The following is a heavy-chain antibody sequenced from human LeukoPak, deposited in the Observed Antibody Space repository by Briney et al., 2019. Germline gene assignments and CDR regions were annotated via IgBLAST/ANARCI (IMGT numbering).Heavy chain of an antibody. J-gene: IGHJ3*02. V-gene: IGHV1-24*01. D-gene: IGHD3-16*01. CDR2: FDPEDGET. CDR1: GHTLSELA. Sequence: ASVKVSCKVSGHTLSELAMHWVRQATGKGLEWMGGFDPEDGETIYAQKFQGRVTMTEDTSTDTAYMELSSLRSEDTAVYYCAYRPPGDESFDIWGQVTMVTVSS. CDR3: AYRPPGDESFDI.